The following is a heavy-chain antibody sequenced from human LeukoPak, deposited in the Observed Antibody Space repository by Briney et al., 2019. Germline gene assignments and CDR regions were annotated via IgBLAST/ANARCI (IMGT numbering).Heavy chain of an antibody. V-gene: IGHV4-59*01. Sequence: PSETLSLTCTVSGGSIGSYYWSWIRQPPGKGLEWIGYIYYSGSTNYNPSLKSRVTISVDTSKNQFSLKLSSVTAADTAVYYCAKVGNGAPGYYYMDVWGKGTTVTVSS. CDR3: AKVGNGAPGYYYMDV. J-gene: IGHJ6*03. CDR2: IYYSGST. D-gene: IGHD1-1*01. CDR1: GGSIGSYY.